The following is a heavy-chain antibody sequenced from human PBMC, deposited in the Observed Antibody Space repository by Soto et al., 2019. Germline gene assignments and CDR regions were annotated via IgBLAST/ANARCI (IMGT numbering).Heavy chain of an antibody. CDR2: ITVYNGET. Sequence: QVQLVQSGAEVKKPGASVKVSCKAFGYSFSNHGISWVRQAPGQGLEWMGWITVYNGETKYAQKLQGRVTMTTHTSTRTAYMELRDLRSEDTAVYYCARVPLVGAIDYWGQGTLVTVSS. V-gene: IGHV1-18*01. J-gene: IGHJ4*02. CDR1: GYSFSNHG. D-gene: IGHD1-26*01. CDR3: ARVPLVGAIDY.